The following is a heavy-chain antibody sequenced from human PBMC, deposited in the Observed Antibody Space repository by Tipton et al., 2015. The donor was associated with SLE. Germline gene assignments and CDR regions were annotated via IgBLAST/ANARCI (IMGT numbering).Heavy chain of an antibody. Sequence: TLSLTCTVSGGSISSSPYYWAWIRQPPGKGLEWIGTVYSGGNTYHIPSLKTRVTISVDTSRNQFSLSLSSVTAADTAVYYCARGGHSNSPNWFDPWGQGTLITVSS. CDR3: ARGGHSNSPNWFDP. CDR2: VYSGGNT. J-gene: IGHJ5*02. D-gene: IGHD4-11*01. V-gene: IGHV4-39*07. CDR1: GGSISSSPYY.